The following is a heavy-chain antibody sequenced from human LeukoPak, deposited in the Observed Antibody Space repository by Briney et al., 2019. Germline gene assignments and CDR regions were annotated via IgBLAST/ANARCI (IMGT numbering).Heavy chain of an antibody. D-gene: IGHD4-17*01. V-gene: IGHV3-33*01. CDR3: AREGDFDGDYVSLREEDYHYSGMDV. CDR1: GFTFSSYG. CDR2: IWYDGSNK. J-gene: IGHJ6*02. Sequence: GRSLRLSCAASGFTFSSYGMHWVRQAPGKGLEWVAVIWYDGSNKYYADSVKGRFTISRDNSKNTLYLQMNSLRAEDTAVYYCAREGDFDGDYVSLREEDYHYSGMDVWGQGTTVTVSS.